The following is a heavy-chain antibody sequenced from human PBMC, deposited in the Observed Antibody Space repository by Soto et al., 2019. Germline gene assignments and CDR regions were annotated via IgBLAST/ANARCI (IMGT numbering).Heavy chain of an antibody. D-gene: IGHD1-1*01. CDR3: VRDGTKTLRDWFDP. V-gene: IGHV4-39*07. Sequence: SETLSLTCTVSGGSISSSSYYWGWIRQPPGKGLEWIGRIYATGTTDYNPSLKSRVMMSVDTSKKQFSLKLRSVTAADTAVYYCVRDGTKTLRDWFDPWGQGSSVTVSS. CDR1: GGSISSSSYY. J-gene: IGHJ5*02. CDR2: IYATGTT.